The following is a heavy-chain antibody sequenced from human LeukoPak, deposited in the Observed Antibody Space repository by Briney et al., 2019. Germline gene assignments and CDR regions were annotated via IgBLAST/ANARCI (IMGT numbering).Heavy chain of an antibody. CDR3: ARHLDWYFDL. V-gene: IGHV4-59*08. CDR1: GDSISSYH. CDR2: VYDVGSTSNS. J-gene: IGHJ2*01. Sequence: PSETLSLTCTVSGDSISSYHWSWIRQSPGQGLDWMGWVYDVGSTSNSNYNPSLRSRVTISGDTSKNELSLKTTSAAAADTAKYYCARHLDWYFDLWGRGTLVTVSS.